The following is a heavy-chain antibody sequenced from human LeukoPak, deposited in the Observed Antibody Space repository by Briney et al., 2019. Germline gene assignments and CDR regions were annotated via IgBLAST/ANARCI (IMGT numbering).Heavy chain of an antibody. CDR3: ARVMDSSGWYYFDY. D-gene: IGHD6-19*01. CDR2: IYSGGST. Sequence: PGGSLRLSCAASGFTFSSNYMSWVRQAPGKGLEWVSVIYSGGSTYYADSVKGRFTISRHNSKNTLYLQMNSLRAEDTAVYYCARVMDSSGWYYFDYWGQGTLVTVSS. V-gene: IGHV3-53*04. CDR1: GFTFSSNY. J-gene: IGHJ4*02.